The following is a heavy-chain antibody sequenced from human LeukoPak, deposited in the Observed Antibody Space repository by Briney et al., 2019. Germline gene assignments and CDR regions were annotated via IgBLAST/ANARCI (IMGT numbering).Heavy chain of an antibody. V-gene: IGHV1-69*04. CDR3: ASSRDGYQAGFFQH. D-gene: IGHD5-12*01. CDR2: IIPILGIA. CDR1: GGTFSSYA. Sequence: GASVTLSRTGSGGTFSSYAISWVRQPPGQGLGWMGRIIPILGIANYAQTFQGRVTITADKSTSTAYMELRSLRPEDTAVYYCASSRDGYQAGFFQHGGQGTRVTVSS. J-gene: IGHJ1*01.